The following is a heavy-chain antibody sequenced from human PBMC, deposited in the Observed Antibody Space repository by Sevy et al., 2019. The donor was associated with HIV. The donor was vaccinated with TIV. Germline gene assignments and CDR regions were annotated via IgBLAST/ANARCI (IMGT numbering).Heavy chain of an antibody. CDR3: ARAEDSSGYYLYYFDY. CDR1: GFTFSSYW. Sequence: GGSLRLSCAASGFTFSSYWMSWVRQAPGKGLEWVANVKQDGSEKYYVDSVKGRFTISRDNAKNSLYLQMNSLRAEDTAVYYCARAEDSSGYYLYYFDYWGQGTLVTVSS. CDR2: VKQDGSEK. V-gene: IGHV3-7*03. J-gene: IGHJ4*02. D-gene: IGHD3-22*01.